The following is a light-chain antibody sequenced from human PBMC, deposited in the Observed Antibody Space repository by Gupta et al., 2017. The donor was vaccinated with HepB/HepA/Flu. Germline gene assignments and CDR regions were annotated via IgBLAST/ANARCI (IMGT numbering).Light chain of an antibody. V-gene: IGLV3-1*01. CDR3: QAWDSSTVV. CDR1: KLGYKY. J-gene: IGLJ2*01. Sequence: SYELTQPPSVSVSPGQTASIPCSGDKLGYKYACWYQQKPGQSPVLVIYQDSKRPAGTPERVSGSNSGNTATLTISGTQAMDESDYDCQAWDSSTVVFGGGTKLTVL. CDR2: QDS.